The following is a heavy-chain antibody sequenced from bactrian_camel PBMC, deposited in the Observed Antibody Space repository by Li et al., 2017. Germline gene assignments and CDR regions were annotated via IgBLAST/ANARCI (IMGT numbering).Heavy chain of an antibody. CDR2: IASDGTT. Sequence: VQLVESGGGSVQAGGSLRLSCASSGYTYSAHCMGWFRQVPGKEREGVAAIASDGTTAYADSVKGRFTIVKVNGKNTLDLFMNSLKPDDSAMYYCATDPGPYDCTVDAVRDWSWGLGTQVTVS. CDR3: ATDPGPYDCTVDAVRDWS. V-gene: IGHV3S53*01. J-gene: IGHJ4*01. CDR1: GYTYSAHC. D-gene: IGHD6*01.